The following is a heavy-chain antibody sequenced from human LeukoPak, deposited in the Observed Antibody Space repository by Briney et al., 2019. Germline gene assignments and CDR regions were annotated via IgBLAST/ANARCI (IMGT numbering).Heavy chain of an antibody. V-gene: IGHV1-2*02. D-gene: IGHD5-24*01. CDR1: GYTFTCYY. J-gene: IGHJ5*02. CDR3: ARDTGMAIMGVWFDP. Sequence: ASVKVSCKASGYTFTCYYIHWVRQAPGQGLEWMGWINPNSGGTNYAQKFQGRVTMTRDTSISTAYMELSRLRSDDTAVYYCARDTGMAIMGVWFDPWGQGTLVTVSS. CDR2: INPNSGGT.